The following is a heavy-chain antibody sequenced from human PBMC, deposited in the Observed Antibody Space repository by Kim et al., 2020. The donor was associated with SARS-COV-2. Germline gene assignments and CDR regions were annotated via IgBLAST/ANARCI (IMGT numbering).Heavy chain of an antibody. V-gene: IGHV6-1*01. D-gene: IGHD6-6*01. Sequence: YAVSVRGRITINADTSKNQFSLQLNSVTPEDTAVYYCARVANSSAWYFDLWGRGTLVTVSS. J-gene: IGHJ2*01. CDR3: ARVANSSAWYFDL.